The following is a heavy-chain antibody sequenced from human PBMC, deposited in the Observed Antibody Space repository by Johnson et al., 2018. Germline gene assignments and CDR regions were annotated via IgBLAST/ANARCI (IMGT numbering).Heavy chain of an antibody. V-gene: IGHV4-59*01. J-gene: IGHJ4*02. CDR3: ARGAGREGFNPGF. Sequence: VQLQESGPRLVEPSETLSLTCAVSDGSIRGSYWSWSRQPPGKGLEWIGYIHYTGDTNSNPSLNSRVTILLDTSKNQFSLKLTSLTAADTAVYYCARGAGREGFNPGFWGQGILVTVSS. D-gene: IGHD5-24*01. CDR2: IHYTGDT. CDR1: DGSIRGSY.